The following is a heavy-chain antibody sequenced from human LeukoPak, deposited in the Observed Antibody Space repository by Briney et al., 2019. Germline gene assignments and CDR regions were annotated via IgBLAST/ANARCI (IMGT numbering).Heavy chain of an antibody. Sequence: SQTLSLTCTVSGGSISSGDSYWSWIRQPPGKGLEWIGYIYYSGSTYYNPSLKSRVTISVDTSKNQFSLKLSSVTAADTALYYCAREPAYGHRWYYFDYWGQGTLVTVSS. D-gene: IGHD2-15*01. CDR2: IYYSGST. V-gene: IGHV4-30-4*08. J-gene: IGHJ4*02. CDR1: GGSISSGDSY. CDR3: AREPAYGHRWYYFDY.